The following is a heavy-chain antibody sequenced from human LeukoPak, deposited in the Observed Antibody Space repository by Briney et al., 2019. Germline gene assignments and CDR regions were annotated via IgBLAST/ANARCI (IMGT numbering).Heavy chain of an antibody. Sequence: GESLRLSCAASGFTFSSYSMNWVRQAPGKGLEWVSYISSSGGTIYDADSVRGRFTISRDNAKNSLYLQMNSLRGEDTAVYYCARERGYNYGYSDYWGQGTLVTVSS. CDR1: GFTFSSYS. J-gene: IGHJ4*02. CDR2: ISSSGGTI. V-gene: IGHV3-48*01. CDR3: ARERGYNYGYSDY. D-gene: IGHD5-18*01.